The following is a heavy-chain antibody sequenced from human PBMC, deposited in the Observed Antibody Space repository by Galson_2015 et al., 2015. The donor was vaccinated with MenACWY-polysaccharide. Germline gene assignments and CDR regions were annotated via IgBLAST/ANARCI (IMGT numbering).Heavy chain of an antibody. V-gene: IGHV3-9*01. Sequence: SLRLSCAASGYSFDDYAMHWVRQPPGKGLEWVSGISRNSGTIGYADSVKGRFTISRDNAKNSLYLQINSLRAEDTAFYYCTKDVYRYCSSSGCFSGFDFWGQGTLVTVST. J-gene: IGHJ4*02. D-gene: IGHD2-2*01. CDR2: ISRNSGTI. CDR3: TKDVYRYCSSSGCFSGFDF. CDR1: GYSFDDYA.